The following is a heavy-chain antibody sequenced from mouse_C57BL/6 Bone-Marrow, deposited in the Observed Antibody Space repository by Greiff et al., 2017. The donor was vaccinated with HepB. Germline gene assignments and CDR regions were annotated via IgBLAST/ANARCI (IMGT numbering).Heavy chain of an antibody. J-gene: IGHJ3*01. V-gene: IGHV8-8*01. CDR3: ARMKGIYYYGSSYEGFAY. CDR1: GFSLSTFGMG. D-gene: IGHD1-1*01. CDR2: IWWDDDK. Sequence: QVTLKESGPGILQPSQTLSLTCSFSGFSLSTFGMGVGWIRQPSGKGLEWLAHIWWDDDKYYNPALKSRLTISKDTSKNQVFLKIANVDTADTATYYCARMKGIYYYGSSYEGFAYWGQGTLVTVSA.